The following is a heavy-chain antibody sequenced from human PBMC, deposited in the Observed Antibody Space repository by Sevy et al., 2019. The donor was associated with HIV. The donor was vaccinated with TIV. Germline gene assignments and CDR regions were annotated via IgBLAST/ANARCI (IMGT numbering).Heavy chain of an antibody. D-gene: IGHD2-2*01. J-gene: IGHJ4*02. V-gene: IGHV3-23*01. Sequence: GGSLRLSCTASGFTFSSYAMSWVRQAPGKGLEWVSTFSFGCGKINYADSVKGRFTTSRDNSKNTLYLQMNSLRADDTAVYYCAREGCSKPLDYWGQGTLVTVSS. CDR3: AREGCSKPLDY. CDR2: FSFGCGKI. CDR1: GFTFSSYA.